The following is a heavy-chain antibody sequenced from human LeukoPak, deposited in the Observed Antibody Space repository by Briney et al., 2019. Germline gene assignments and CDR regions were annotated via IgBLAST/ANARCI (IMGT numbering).Heavy chain of an antibody. J-gene: IGHJ4*02. CDR2: IYHGGTT. D-gene: IGHD4-23*01. Sequence: SETLSLTCAVSGGSITSSHWWSWARPPPGKGLEWIGEIYHGGTTNYNPSLRRRVTMSVDKSKNQFYLKVSSVTAADTAVYYCATYLYGGDYGSYYFDYGGQGTLVTVSP. CDR1: GGSITSSHW. V-gene: IGHV4-4*02. CDR3: ATYLYGGDYGSYYFDY.